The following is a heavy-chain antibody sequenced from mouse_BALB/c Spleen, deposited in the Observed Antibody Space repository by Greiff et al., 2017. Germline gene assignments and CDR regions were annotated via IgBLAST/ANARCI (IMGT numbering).Heavy chain of an antibody. D-gene: IGHD2-3*01. CDR2: INPYNDGT. CDR1: GYTFTSYV. J-gene: IGHJ4*01. V-gene: IGHV1-14*01. Sequence: VQLQQSGPELVKPGASVKMSCKASGYTFTSYVMHWVKQKPGQGLEWIGYINPYNDGTKYNEKFKGKATLTSDKSSSPAYMELSSLTSEDSAVYYCAREGRWLLHAMDYWGQGTSVTVSS. CDR3: AREGRWLLHAMDY.